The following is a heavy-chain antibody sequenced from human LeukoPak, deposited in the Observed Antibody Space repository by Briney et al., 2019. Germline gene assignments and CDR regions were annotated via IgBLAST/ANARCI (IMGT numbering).Heavy chain of an antibody. V-gene: IGHV3-48*01. CDR3: ARETNYGDYGPFDY. CDR1: GFTFSSYS. Sequence: GGSLRLSCSASGFTFSSYSMNWVPQAPGKGLEWVSYISSSSSTIYYADSVKGRFTISRDNAKNSLYLQMNSLRAEDTAVYYCARETNYGDYGPFDYWGQGPLVTVSS. D-gene: IGHD4-17*01. CDR2: ISSSSSTI. J-gene: IGHJ4*02.